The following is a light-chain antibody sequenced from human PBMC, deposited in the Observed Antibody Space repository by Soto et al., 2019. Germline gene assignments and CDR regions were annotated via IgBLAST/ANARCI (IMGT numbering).Light chain of an antibody. CDR1: QGISSW. J-gene: IGKJ3*01. Sequence: DVQMTQSPSSVSASVGDRVTITCRASQGISSWLAWYQKKPGKAPKLLIYAASSLESGVPSRFSGSGSGTNFTLTISSLQPEDFATYYCQQAYSFATFGPGTKVDF. CDR2: AAS. V-gene: IGKV1-12*01. CDR3: QQAYSFAT.